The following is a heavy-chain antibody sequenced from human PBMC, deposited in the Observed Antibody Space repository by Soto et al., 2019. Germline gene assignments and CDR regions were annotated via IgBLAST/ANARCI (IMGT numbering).Heavy chain of an antibody. Sequence: QVQLVQSGAEVRKPGASVKVSCKASGYTLTSNGFSWVRQAPGQGLEWMGWINPYNGNTNYAQKFQGRVTMTTDTTTNPAYMELRSLRSDDTAVYYCARVLRPYHDRGSYEYWGQGTLVTVSS. D-gene: IGHD3-22*01. J-gene: IGHJ4*02. CDR1: GYTLTSNG. V-gene: IGHV1-18*04. CDR2: INPYNGNT. CDR3: ARVLRPYHDRGSYEY.